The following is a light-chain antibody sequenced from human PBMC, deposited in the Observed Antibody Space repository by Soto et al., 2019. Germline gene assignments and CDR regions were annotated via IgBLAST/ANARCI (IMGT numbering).Light chain of an antibody. V-gene: IGLV1-40*01. Sequence: QSVLTQPPSGSGVPGQRGSISCTGSSSNIGAGYDVHWYQQLPGTAPKLLIYGNSNRPSGVPDRFSGSKSGTSASLAITGLQAEDEADYYCQSYDSSLSGYVFGTGTKVTVL. CDR2: GNS. CDR1: SSNIGAGYD. CDR3: QSYDSSLSGYV. J-gene: IGLJ1*01.